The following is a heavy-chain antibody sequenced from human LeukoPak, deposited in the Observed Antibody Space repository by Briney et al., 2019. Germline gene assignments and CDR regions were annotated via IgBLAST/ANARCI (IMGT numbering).Heavy chain of an antibody. CDR3: ARGHYDILTASYKWTPDY. D-gene: IGHD3-9*01. CDR2: ITSGGTYT. V-gene: IGHV3-21*06. Sequence: GGSLRLSCAASGFTFSTYNMNWVRQARGKGLEWVSSITSGGTYTYYADSVKGRFTTSRDNAKNSLSLQLSSLRAEDTAVYYCARGHYDILTASYKWTPDYWGQGILVTVSS. CDR1: GFTFSTYN. J-gene: IGHJ4*02.